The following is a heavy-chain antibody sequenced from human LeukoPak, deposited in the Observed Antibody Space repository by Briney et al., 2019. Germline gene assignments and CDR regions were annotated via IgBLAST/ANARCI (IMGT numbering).Heavy chain of an antibody. D-gene: IGHD6-13*01. J-gene: IGHJ4*02. V-gene: IGHV4-34*01. CDR1: GGSFSGYY. Sequence: MTSETLSLTCAVYGGSFSGYYWSWIRQPPGKGLEWIGEINHSGSTNYNPSLKSRVTISVDTSKNQFSLKLSSVTAADTAVYYCARAPYSSSFDYWGQGTLVTVSS. CDR2: INHSGST. CDR3: ARAPYSSSFDY.